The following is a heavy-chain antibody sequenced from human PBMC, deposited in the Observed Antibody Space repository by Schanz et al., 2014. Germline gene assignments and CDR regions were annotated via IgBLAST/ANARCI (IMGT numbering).Heavy chain of an antibody. CDR2: FDVEDGET. CDR3: TKGRTFGR. D-gene: IGHD3-16*01. V-gene: IGHV1-24*01. CDR1: GYTVSALA. J-gene: IGHJ4*02. Sequence: QVQLLQSGSEVKKPGASVKVSCEISGYTVSALAMHWVRQAPGKGLEWLGGFDVEDGETIYAQKFQGRVTMTEDTSTGTAYMELSGLRSGDTAVYYCTKGRTFGRWGQGTLVTVSS.